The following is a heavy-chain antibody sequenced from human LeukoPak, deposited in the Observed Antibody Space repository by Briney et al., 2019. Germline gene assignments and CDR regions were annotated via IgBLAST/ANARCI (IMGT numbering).Heavy chain of an antibody. CDR2: KSKSDGVTT. CDR3: TPGGLRYFGWLVPLYNWFDP. J-gene: IGHJ5*02. D-gene: IGHD3-9*01. V-gene: IGHV3-15*01. Sequence: KSKSDGVTTDYAAPVKGRFTISRDDSKNTVYLQMNNLKIEDTAVYYCTPGGLRYFGWLVPLYNWFDPWGQGTLVTVSS.